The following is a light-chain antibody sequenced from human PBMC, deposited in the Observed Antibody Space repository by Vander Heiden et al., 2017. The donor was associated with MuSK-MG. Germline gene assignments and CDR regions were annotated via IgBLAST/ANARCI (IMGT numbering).Light chain of an antibody. CDR2: DAS. CDR3: QQRSNGHPSNT. J-gene: IGKJ2*01. V-gene: IGKV3-11*01. CDR1: QSVSSY. Sequence: EIVLTQSPATLSLSPGERATLSCRASQSVSSYLAWYQQKPGQAPRLLIYDASNRATGIKARFSGSGYGTDFTLTISSLEPEDFEVYYCQQRSNGHPSNTFGQGTKLEIK.